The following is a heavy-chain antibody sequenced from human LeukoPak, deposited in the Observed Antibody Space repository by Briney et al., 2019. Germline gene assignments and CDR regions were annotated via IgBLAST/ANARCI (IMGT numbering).Heavy chain of an antibody. D-gene: IGHD5-18*01. CDR1: GFTFSSYA. CDR2: ISGSGGST. Sequence: PGGSLRLSCAASGFTFSSYAMSWVRQAPGKGLEWVSAISGSGGSTYYADSVEGRFTISRDNSKNTLYLQMSSLRAEDTAVYYCARGGYSFGYFHYWGQGILVTVSS. CDR3: ARGGYSFGYFHY. J-gene: IGHJ4*02. V-gene: IGHV3-23*01.